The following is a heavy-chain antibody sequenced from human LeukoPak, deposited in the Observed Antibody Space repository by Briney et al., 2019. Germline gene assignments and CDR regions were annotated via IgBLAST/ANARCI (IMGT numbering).Heavy chain of an antibody. CDR2: INPNSGGT. V-gene: IGHV1-2*02. Sequence: ASVKVSCKASGYTFTGYYMHWVRQAPGQGLEWMGWINPNSGGTNYAQKFQGSVTMTRDTSISTAYMELSRLRSDDTAVYYCARDSRYCSGGSCYSFDYWGQGTLVTVSS. CDR3: ARDSRYCSGGSCYSFDY. J-gene: IGHJ4*02. D-gene: IGHD2-15*01. CDR1: GYTFTGYY.